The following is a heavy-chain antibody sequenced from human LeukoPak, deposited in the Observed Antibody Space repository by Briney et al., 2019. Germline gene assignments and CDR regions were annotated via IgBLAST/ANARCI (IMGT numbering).Heavy chain of an antibody. J-gene: IGHJ4*02. Sequence: GGSLRLSCAASGFTFSSYWMSWVRQAPGKGLEWVANIKQDGSEKYYVDSVKGRFTISRDNAKNSLYLQMNSLRAEDTAVYYCARDPIYGSGSYEGDYWGQGTLVTVSS. V-gene: IGHV3-7*03. CDR3: ARDPIYGSGSYEGDY. D-gene: IGHD3-10*01. CDR2: IKQDGSEK. CDR1: GFTFSSYW.